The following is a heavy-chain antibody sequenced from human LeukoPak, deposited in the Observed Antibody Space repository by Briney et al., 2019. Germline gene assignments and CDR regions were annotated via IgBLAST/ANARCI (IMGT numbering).Heavy chain of an antibody. CDR1: GFTFSSYS. J-gene: IGHJ6*02. D-gene: IGHD3-22*01. Sequence: PGGSLRLSCAASGFTFSSYSMNWVRQAPGKGLGWVSSISSNSSYIYYADSVKGRFTISRDNAKNSLYLQMNSLRAEDTAVYYCAREAYYYDSSGLRYYYGMDVWGQGTTVTVSS. V-gene: IGHV3-21*01. CDR2: ISSNSSYI. CDR3: AREAYYYDSSGLRYYYGMDV.